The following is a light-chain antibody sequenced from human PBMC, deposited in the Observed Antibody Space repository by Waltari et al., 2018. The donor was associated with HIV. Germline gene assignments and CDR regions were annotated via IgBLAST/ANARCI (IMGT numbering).Light chain of an antibody. CDR1: QSVSSSY. CDR3: QQYGSSPLT. Sequence: EIVLTQSPGTLSLSRGERATLPCSSSQSVSSSYLAWYQQKPGQAPRLLIYGASSRAPGIPDRFSGSGSGTDFTLTISRLEPEDVAVYYCQQYGSSPLTFGGGTKVEIK. J-gene: IGKJ4*01. V-gene: IGKV3-20*01. CDR2: GAS.